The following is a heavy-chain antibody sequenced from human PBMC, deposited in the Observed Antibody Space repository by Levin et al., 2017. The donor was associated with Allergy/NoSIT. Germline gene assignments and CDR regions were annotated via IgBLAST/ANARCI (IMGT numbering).Heavy chain of an antibody. CDR2: ISYDGSNE. CDR3: AKDGIVGCHGYNYGMDV. J-gene: IGHJ6*02. CDR1: GFSFSSYG. Sequence: GGSLRLSCAASGFSFSSYGMHWVRQAPGRGLEWVAAISYDGSNEYFADSVKGRFTISRDSSTNTLYLQMNTLRAEDTAVYYCAKDGIVGCHGYNYGMDVWGQGTSVTVSS. D-gene: IGHD1-26*01. V-gene: IGHV3-30*18.